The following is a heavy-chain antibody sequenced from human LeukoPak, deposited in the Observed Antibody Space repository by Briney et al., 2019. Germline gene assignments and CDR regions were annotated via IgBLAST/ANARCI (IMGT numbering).Heavy chain of an antibody. D-gene: IGHD3-22*01. Sequence: KAGGSLRLSCAASGFTFSSYTMNWVRQAPGKGLEWISSISSSSSYIYYQDSVKGRFTISRDDAKNSLYLEMDSLRAEDTAVYYCARTIYYYESTSYFSDAFDVWGQGTMVTVSS. V-gene: IGHV3-21*01. CDR2: ISSSSSYI. CDR3: ARTIYYYESTSYFSDAFDV. CDR1: GFTFSSYT. J-gene: IGHJ3*01.